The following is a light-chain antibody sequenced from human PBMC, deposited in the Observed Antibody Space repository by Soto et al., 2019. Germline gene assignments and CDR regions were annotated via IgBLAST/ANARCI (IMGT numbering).Light chain of an antibody. V-gene: IGKV4-1*01. Sequence: DIVMTQSPDSLAVSLGERATINCKSSQTLLYRSNNKNYLAWYQQRSRQPPKLLIYWASTRESGVPDRFSGRGSDTDFTLTISNLQAEDAAVYFCQQYYSPPLTFGGETKVEIK. CDR1: QTLLYRSNNKNY. CDR2: WAS. CDR3: QQYYSPPLT. J-gene: IGKJ4*01.